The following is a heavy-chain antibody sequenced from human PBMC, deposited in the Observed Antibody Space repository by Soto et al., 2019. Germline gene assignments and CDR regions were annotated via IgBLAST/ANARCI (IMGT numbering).Heavy chain of an antibody. CDR3: AKVGSSGWYPLPFDY. V-gene: IGHV3-30*18. CDR2: ISYDGSNK. D-gene: IGHD6-19*01. CDR1: GFTFRSYG. J-gene: IGHJ4*02. Sequence: GGSLRLSCAASGFTFRSYGMHWVRQAPGKGLEWVAVISYDGSNKYYADSVKGRFTISRDNSKNTLYLQMNSLRAEDTAVYYCAKVGSSGWYPLPFDYWGQGTLVTVSS.